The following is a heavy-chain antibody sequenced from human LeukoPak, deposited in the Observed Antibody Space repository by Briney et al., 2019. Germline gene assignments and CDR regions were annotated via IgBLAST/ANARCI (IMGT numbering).Heavy chain of an antibody. D-gene: IGHD2-15*01. CDR3: AKDIVVVVAATLPYYYYGMDV. V-gene: IGHV3-23*01. CDR1: GFTFSSYA. J-gene: IGHJ6*02. CDR2: ISGSGGST. Sequence: GGSLRLSCAASGFTFSSYAMSWVRQAPGKGLEWVSAISGSGGSTYYADSVKGRFTISRDNSKNTLCLQMNSLRAEDTAVYYCAKDIVVVVAATLPYYYYGMDVWGQGTTVTVSS.